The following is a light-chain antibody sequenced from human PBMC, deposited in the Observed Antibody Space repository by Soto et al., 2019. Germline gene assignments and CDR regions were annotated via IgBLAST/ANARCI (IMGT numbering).Light chain of an antibody. CDR3: QQYNRYWT. V-gene: IGKV1-5*03. Sequence: DIQMTQSPSTLSASVGDRVTITCRATQSISNSLAWYQQKPGKAPKLLIYKASSLESGVPSRFIGSGSGTEFTLTITNLQPDDFATYFCQQYNRYWTFGQGTKVEIK. J-gene: IGKJ1*01. CDR1: QSISNS. CDR2: KAS.